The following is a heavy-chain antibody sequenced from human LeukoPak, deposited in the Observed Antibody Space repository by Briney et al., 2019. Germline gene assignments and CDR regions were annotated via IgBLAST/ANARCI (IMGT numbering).Heavy chain of an antibody. CDR1: GGSFSGYY. J-gene: IGHJ4*02. V-gene: IGHV4-59*01. CDR3: ARTHSSIWYAHDY. D-gene: IGHD6-13*01. Sequence: ASETLSLTCAVYGGSFSGYYWSWIRQPPGKGLEWIGYIYYSGSTNYSPSLKSRVTISVDTSKNQFSLNLSSVTAADTAVYYCARTHSSIWYAHDYWGQGTLVTVSS. CDR2: IYYSGST.